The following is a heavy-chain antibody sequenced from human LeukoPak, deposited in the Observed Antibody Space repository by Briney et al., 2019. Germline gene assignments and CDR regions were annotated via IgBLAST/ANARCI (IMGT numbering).Heavy chain of an antibody. D-gene: IGHD2/OR15-2a*01. V-gene: IGHV3-9*01. CDR2: ISWNSGNI. CDR1: GFTFDDYA. J-gene: IGHJ6*03. Sequence: GGSLRLSCAGSGFTFDDYAMHWVRQTPGKGLEWVSGISWNSGNIACADFVGGRFTISRDNAKNSLSLQMNSLSDEDTAVYYCTKDAYGGATFFYYMDVWGKGTTVTVSS. CDR3: TKDAYGGATFFYYMDV.